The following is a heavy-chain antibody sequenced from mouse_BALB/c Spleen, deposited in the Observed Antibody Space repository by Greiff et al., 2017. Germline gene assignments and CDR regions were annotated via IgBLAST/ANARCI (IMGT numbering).Heavy chain of an antibody. Sequence: QVQLKESGPELVKPGASVKISCKASGYAFSSSWMNWVKQRPGQGLEWIGRIYPGDGDTNYNGKFKGKATLTADKSSSTAYMQLSSLTSVDSAVYYCTRLLRWYFDVWGAGTTVTVSS. V-gene: IGHV1-82*01. J-gene: IGHJ1*01. D-gene: IGHD1-1*01. CDR1: GYAFSSSW. CDR3: TRLLRWYFDV. CDR2: IYPGDGDT.